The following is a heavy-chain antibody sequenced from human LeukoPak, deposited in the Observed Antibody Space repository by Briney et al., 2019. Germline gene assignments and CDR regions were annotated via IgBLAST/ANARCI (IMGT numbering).Heavy chain of an antibody. CDR1: GYTLTELS. D-gene: IGHD3-22*01. V-gene: IGHV1-24*01. CDR2: FDPEDGET. CDR3: ATVVSDSSGCYPFDY. J-gene: IGHJ4*02. Sequence: ASVKVSCKVSGYTLTELSMHWVRQAPGKGLEWMGGFDPEDGETIYAQKFQGRVTMTEDTSTDTAYMELSSLRSEDTAVYYCATVVSDSSGCYPFDYSGQGTLVTVSS.